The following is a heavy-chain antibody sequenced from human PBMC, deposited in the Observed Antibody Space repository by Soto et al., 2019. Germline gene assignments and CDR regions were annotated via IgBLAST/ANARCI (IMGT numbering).Heavy chain of an antibody. V-gene: IGHV3-48*03. CDR3: ARGASGSYRAYYYYYGMDV. J-gene: IGHJ6*02. CDR1: GFIFSNYE. Sequence: GGSLRLSCASSGFIFSNYEMNWVRQAPGKGLEWISYISGSGNVVTYADSVKGRLTISRDNAKDSLYLQMNSLRAEDTAVYYCARGASGSYRAYYYYYGMDVWGQGTTVTVSS. CDR2: ISGSGNVV. D-gene: IGHD1-26*01.